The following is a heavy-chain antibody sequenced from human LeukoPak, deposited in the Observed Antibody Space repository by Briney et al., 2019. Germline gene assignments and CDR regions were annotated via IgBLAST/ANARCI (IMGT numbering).Heavy chain of an antibody. D-gene: IGHD4-17*01. CDR1: GFNFSSYA. V-gene: IGHV3-30*18. J-gene: IGHJ4*02. CDR2: ISYDGSNK. Sequence: GGSLRLSCAASGFNFSSYAMHWVRQAPGKGLEWVVIISYDGSNKFYADSVKGRFTISRDNSKNTLFLQMDSLRAEDTAVYYCAKDQSDYAGYYFDYWGQGTLVTVSS. CDR3: AKDQSDYAGYYFDY.